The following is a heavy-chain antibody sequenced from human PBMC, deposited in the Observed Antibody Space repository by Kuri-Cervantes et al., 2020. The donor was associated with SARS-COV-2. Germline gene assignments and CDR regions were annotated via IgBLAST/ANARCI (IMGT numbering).Heavy chain of an antibody. V-gene: IGHV1-69*04. CDR3: VRDLAARLDYYYGMDV. Sequence: SVKVSCKASGGTFSSYAISWVRQAPGQGLEWMGRIIPILGIANYAQKFQGRVTITADKSTSTAYMELSSLRSEDTAVYYCVRDLAARLDYYYGMDVWGQGTTVTVSS. CDR1: GGTFSSYA. CDR2: IIPILGIA. D-gene: IGHD6-6*01. J-gene: IGHJ6*02.